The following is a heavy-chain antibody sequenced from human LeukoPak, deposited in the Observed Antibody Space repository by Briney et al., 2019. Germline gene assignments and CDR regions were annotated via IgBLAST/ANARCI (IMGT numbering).Heavy chain of an antibody. D-gene: IGHD2-15*01. CDR3: ARAGADSAAYFYYAMDV. CDR1: GFTVSSNY. Sequence: SGGSLRLSCAASGFTVSSNYMSWVRQAPGKGLEWVSVIYSGGSTYYADSVKGRFTISRHNSKNTLYLQMNSLRAEDTAVYYCARAGADSAAYFYYAMDVWGQGTTVTVSS. CDR2: IYSGGST. V-gene: IGHV3-53*04. J-gene: IGHJ6*02.